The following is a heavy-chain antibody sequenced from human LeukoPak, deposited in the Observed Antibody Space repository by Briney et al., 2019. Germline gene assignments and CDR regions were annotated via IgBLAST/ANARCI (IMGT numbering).Heavy chain of an antibody. CDR2: IYYSGST. CDR1: GGSISSYY. J-gene: IGHJ4*02. Sequence: SETLSLTCTVSGGSISSYYWSWIRQPPGKGLEWIGYIYYSGSTNYNPSLKSRVTISVDTSKNQFSLKLSSVTAADTAVYYCARGGYYDSGGVPDPFDYWGQGTLVTVSS. D-gene: IGHD3-22*01. CDR3: ARGGYYDSGGVPDPFDY. V-gene: IGHV4-59*01.